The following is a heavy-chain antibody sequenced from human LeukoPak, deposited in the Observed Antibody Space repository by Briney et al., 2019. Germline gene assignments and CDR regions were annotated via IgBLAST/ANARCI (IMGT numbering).Heavy chain of an antibody. CDR1: GFSFSDHY. CDR3: VRVYSSTWYGSYFDY. J-gene: IGHJ4*02. V-gene: IGHV3-72*01. CDR2: TRKRANRYTT. Sequence: GGSLRLSCAASGFSFSDHYMDWVRQAPGKGLEWVGRTRKRANRYTTEYAASVKGRFTISRDDSKNSLYLQMNSLKTEDTAVYYCVRVYSSTWYGSYFDYWGQGTMVTVSS. D-gene: IGHD6-13*01.